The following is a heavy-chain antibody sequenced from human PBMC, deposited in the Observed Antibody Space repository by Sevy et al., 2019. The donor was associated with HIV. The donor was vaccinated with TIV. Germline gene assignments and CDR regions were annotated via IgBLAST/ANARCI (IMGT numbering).Heavy chain of an antibody. CDR1: GFNFSIYG. CDR3: VRGRDYGNFDY. J-gene: IGHJ4*02. D-gene: IGHD4-17*01. CDR2: IYYDESSQ. Sequence: GRSLRLSCAASGFNFSIYGMHWVRQAPGKGLEWVALIYYDESSQYYADSVKGRFTISRDNSKNTLYLQMNSLRVEDTALYYCVRGRDYGNFDYWGQGTLVTVSS. V-gene: IGHV3-33*01.